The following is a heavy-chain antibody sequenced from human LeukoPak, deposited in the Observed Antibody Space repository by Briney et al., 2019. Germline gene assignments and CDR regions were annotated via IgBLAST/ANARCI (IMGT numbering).Heavy chain of an antibody. J-gene: IGHJ4*02. D-gene: IGHD2-15*01. CDR1: GFTFSSYA. CDR2: ISGSGGST. Sequence: GGSLRLSCAASGFTFSSYAMSWVRQARGKGLEWVSAISGSGGSTYYADSVKGRFTISRDNSKNTLYLQMNSLRAEDTAVYYCAKRDLGYCSGVSCYGFDYWGQGTLVTVSS. V-gene: IGHV3-23*01. CDR3: AKRDLGYCSGVSCYGFDY.